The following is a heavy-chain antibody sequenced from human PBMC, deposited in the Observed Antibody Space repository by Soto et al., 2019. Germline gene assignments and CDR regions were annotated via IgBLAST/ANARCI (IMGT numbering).Heavy chain of an antibody. J-gene: IGHJ6*02. D-gene: IGHD3-3*01. CDR3: ARDERITIFGVVKGSYYYGMDV. V-gene: IGHV4-34*01. CDR2: INHSGST. CDR1: GGSFSGYY. Sequence: SETLSLTCAVYGGSFSGYYWSWIRQPPGKGLEWIGEINHSGSTNYNPSLKSRVTISVDTSKNQFSLKLSSVTAADTAVYYCARDERITIFGVVKGSYYYGMDVWGQGTTVTVSS.